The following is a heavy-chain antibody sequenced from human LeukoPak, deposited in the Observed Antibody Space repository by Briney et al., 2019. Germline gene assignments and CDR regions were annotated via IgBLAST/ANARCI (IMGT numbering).Heavy chain of an antibody. CDR1: GFTFSSYG. V-gene: IGHV3-23*01. Sequence: GGSLRLSCAASGFTFSSYGMSWVRQAPGKGLEWVSDISGSGGSTYYADSVKGRLTISRDNSKNTLYLRMNSLRTEDTAVFFCAKDFHYYVPGSYSGIDYWGQGTLVTVSS. J-gene: IGHJ4*02. D-gene: IGHD3-10*01. CDR2: ISGSGGST. CDR3: AKDFHYYVPGSYSGIDY.